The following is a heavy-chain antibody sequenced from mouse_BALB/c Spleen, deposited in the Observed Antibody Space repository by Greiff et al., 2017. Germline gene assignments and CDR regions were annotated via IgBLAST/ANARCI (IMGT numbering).Heavy chain of an antibody. V-gene: IGHV1-14*01. CDR3: ARGYDYDPFAY. D-gene: IGHD2-4*01. CDR2: INPYNDGT. Sequence: VQLKESGPELVKPGASVKMSCKASGYTFTSYVMHWVKQKPGQGLEWIGYINPYNDGTKYNEKFKGKATLTSDKSSSTAYMELSSLTSEDSAVYYCARGYDYDPFAYWGQGTLVTVSA. CDR1: GYTFTSYV. J-gene: IGHJ3*01.